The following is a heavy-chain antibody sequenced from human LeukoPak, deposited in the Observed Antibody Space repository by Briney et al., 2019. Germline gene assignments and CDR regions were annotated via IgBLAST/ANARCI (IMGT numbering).Heavy chain of an antibody. Sequence: GSLRLSCAASGFTFSSYAMSWVRQAPGKGLEWVSYISFGSSSIHYADSVKGRFTISRDNAKNSVYLQMNSLRDEDTAVYYCARVNNYGADPWGQGTLVTVSS. V-gene: IGHV3-48*02. CDR2: ISFGSSSI. D-gene: IGHD4-17*01. J-gene: IGHJ5*02. CDR1: GFTFSSYA. CDR3: ARVNNYGADP.